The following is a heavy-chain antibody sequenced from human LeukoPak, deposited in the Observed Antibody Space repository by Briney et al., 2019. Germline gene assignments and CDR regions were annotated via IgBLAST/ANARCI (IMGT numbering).Heavy chain of an antibody. V-gene: IGHV3-73*01. Sequence: GESLKLSCATSGFTFSGSAMHWVRQASGKGLEWVGRIRSKANTYATAYVESVKGRFTISRDDSKNTAYLQMNSLKTEDTAVYYCTRTSFGWGAFDIWGQGTVVTVSS. CDR3: TRTSFGWGAFDI. CDR1: GFTFSGSA. D-gene: IGHD3-16*01. CDR2: IRSKANTYAT. J-gene: IGHJ3*02.